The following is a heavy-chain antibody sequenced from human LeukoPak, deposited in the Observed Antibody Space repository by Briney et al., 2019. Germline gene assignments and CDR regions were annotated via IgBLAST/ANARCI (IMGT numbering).Heavy chain of an antibody. J-gene: IGHJ6*04. CDR1: GGTFSSYD. D-gene: IGHD3-9*01. CDR3: AARFYDILTGNYYHGMDV. V-gene: IGHV1-69*06. Sequence: SVKLYCKASGGTFSSYDISWVRQAPGQGLEWVGGIIPIFGTANYAQKFQGRVTITADKSTSTAYMELSSLRSEDTAVYYCAARFYDILTGNYYHGMDVWGKGTTVTASS. CDR2: IIPIFGTA.